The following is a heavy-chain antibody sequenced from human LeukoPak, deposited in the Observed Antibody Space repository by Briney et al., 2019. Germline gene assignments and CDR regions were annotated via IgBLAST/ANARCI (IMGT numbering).Heavy chain of an antibody. CDR2: IWYDGSNK. CDR1: GFTFSSYG. D-gene: IGHD3-3*01. J-gene: IGHJ5*02. CDR3: ARDMVRFLEWSRSPHFLNWFDP. Sequence: GRSLRLSCAASGFTFSSYGMHWVRQAPGKGLEWVAVIWYDGSNKYYADSVKGRFTISRDNSKNTLYLQMNSLRAEDTAVYYCARDMVRFLEWSRSPHFLNWFDPWGQGTLVTVSS. V-gene: IGHV3-33*01.